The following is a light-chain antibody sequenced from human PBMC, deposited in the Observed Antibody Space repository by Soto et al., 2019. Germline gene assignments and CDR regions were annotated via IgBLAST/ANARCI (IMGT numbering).Light chain of an antibody. CDR2: GSS. Sequence: EVVLTQSPGTLSLSPGERATLSCRASQSIKNNDLAWYQQRPGQAPRLLIYGSSDRATGIPDRFSGSGSGTDFTLTISRLEPDDFAVYYSHQYGSSPPYTFGQGTKLEI. CDR1: QSIKNND. V-gene: IGKV3-20*01. CDR3: HQYGSSPPYT. J-gene: IGKJ2*01.